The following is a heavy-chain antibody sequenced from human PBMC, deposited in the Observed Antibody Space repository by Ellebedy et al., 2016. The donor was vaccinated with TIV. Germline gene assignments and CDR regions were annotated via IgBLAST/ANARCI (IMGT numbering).Heavy chain of an antibody. CDR2: IYSGGST. CDR1: GFTVSSNY. D-gene: IGHD6-13*01. J-gene: IGHJ6*02. CDR3: AKAFLRGSSGKGYYYYGMDV. Sequence: GGSLRLXCAASGFTVSSNYMSWVRQAPGKGLEWVSVIYSGGSTYYADSVKGRFTISRDNSKNTLYLQMNSLRAEDTAVYYCAKAFLRGSSGKGYYYYGMDVWGQGTTVTVSS. V-gene: IGHV3-53*05.